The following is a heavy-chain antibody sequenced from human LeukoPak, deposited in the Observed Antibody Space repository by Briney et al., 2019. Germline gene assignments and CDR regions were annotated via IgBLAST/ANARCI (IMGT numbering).Heavy chain of an antibody. CDR2: MKEDGSDI. J-gene: IGHJ5*02. Sequence: QPGGSLILCCAASGFTFDYYTMSWVRQAPGDGLEWVAKMKEDGSDIHYVDSVRGRFSISRDNAKDSLYLQMNSLRVDDTAVYYCARGRAVAGRFDPWGQGTQVTVSS. CDR1: GFTFDYYT. CDR3: ARGRAVAGRFDP. V-gene: IGHV3-7*01. D-gene: IGHD6-19*01.